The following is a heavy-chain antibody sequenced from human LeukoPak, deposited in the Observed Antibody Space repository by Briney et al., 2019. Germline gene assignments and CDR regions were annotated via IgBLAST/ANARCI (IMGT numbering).Heavy chain of an antibody. Sequence: KPSETLSLTCTVSGGSVSSGSYYWSWIRQPPGKGLEWIGYIYYSGSTNYNPSLKSRVTISVDTSKNQFSLKLSSVTAADTAVYYCARTHYGPGSHNWFDPWGQGTLVTVSS. CDR1: GGSVSSGSYY. V-gene: IGHV4-61*01. CDR3: ARTHYGPGSHNWFDP. D-gene: IGHD3-10*01. CDR2: IYYSGST. J-gene: IGHJ5*02.